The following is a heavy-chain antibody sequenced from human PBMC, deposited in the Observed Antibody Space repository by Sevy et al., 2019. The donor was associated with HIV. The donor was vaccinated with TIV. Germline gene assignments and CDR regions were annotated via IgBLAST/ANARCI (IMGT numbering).Heavy chain of an antibody. J-gene: IGHJ4*02. CDR3: ARSNNAGVGTFYYDTSGYYSDF. CDR2: ISGSGTSK. D-gene: IGHD3-22*01. Sequence: GGSLRLSCAASGFTFSDYYMTWIRQAPGKGLEWVSHISGSGTSKDYADSVEGRFSISRDNAKNSLYLQMNSLRAEDTAVYYCARSNNAGVGTFYYDTSGYYSDFWGQGTLVTVSS. CDR1: GFTFSDYY. V-gene: IGHV3-11*01.